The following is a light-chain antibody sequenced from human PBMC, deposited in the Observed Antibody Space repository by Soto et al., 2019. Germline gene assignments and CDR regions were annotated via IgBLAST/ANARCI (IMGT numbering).Light chain of an antibody. Sequence: EFVLSQSPGTLSLSPGERATLSCRASQSVGSSLAWFQQKPGQAPRLLIYDASNRATGIPARFSGSGSGTDFTLTISSLEPEDFAVYYCQQRGSWPQLTFGGGTKVDNK. CDR3: QQRGSWPQLT. V-gene: IGKV3-11*01. J-gene: IGKJ4*01. CDR1: QSVGSS. CDR2: DAS.